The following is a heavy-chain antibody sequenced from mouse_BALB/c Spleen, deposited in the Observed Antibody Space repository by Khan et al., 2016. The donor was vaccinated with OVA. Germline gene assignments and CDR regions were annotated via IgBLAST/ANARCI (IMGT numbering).Heavy chain of an antibody. CDR2: IRNKANGYTT. Sequence: EVELVESGGGLVQPGGSLRLSCATSGFTFTDYYMSWVRQPPGKALEWLGFIRNKANGYTTEYSASVKGRFTISRDNSQSILYLQMNTLRAEDSAIYYCARDNPIPMDYWGQGTSVTVSS. CDR1: GFTFTDYY. CDR3: ARDNPIPMDY. D-gene: IGHD2-14*01. V-gene: IGHV7-3*02. J-gene: IGHJ4*01.